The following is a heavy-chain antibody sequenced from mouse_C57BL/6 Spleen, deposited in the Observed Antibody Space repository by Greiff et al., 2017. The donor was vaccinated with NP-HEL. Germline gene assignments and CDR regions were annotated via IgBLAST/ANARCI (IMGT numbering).Heavy chain of an antibody. CDR2: ISGGGGNT. Sequence: EVMLVESGGGLVKPGGSLKLSCAASGFTFSSYTMSWVRQTPEKRLEWVATISGGGGNTYYPDSVKGRFTISRDNAKNTLYLQMSSLRSEDTALYYSARRSDEGYYFDYWGQGTTLTVSS. V-gene: IGHV5-9*01. CDR3: ARRSDEGYYFDY. J-gene: IGHJ2*01. CDR1: GFTFSSYT.